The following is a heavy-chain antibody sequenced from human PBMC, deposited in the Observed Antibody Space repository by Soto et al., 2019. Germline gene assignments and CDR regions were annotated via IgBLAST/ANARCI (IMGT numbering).Heavy chain of an antibody. CDR2: VYYTGTT. Sequence: SETLSLTCSVSNVSIKSSYWNWIRQPPGKGLEWIGFVYYTGTTKYNPSLKSRVTISVDTSKNEFSLRLTSVTTADTAFYFCARDFAGRGPFDPWGQGTLVTVSS. J-gene: IGHJ5*01. V-gene: IGHV4-59*01. D-gene: IGHD1-26*01. CDR1: NVSIKSSY. CDR3: ARDFAGRGPFDP.